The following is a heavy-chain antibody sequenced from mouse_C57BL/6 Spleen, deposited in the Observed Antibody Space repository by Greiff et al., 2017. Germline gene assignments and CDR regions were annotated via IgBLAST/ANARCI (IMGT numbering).Heavy chain of an antibody. CDR1: GYTFKSYD. D-gene: IGHD3-2*02. J-gene: IGHJ3*01. V-gene: IGHV1-85*01. Sequence: VQLQQSGPELVKPGASVKLSCKASGYTFKSYDINWVKQRPGQGLEWIGWIYPRAGSNQYNEKFKGKATLTVDTSSSTAYMELHSLTSEDSAVYVCARPLDSSCPWFAYWGQGTLVTVSA. CDR2: IYPRAGSN. CDR3: ARPLDSSCPWFAY.